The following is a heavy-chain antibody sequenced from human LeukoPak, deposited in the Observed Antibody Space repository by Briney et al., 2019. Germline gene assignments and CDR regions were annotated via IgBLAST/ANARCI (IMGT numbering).Heavy chain of an antibody. D-gene: IGHD3-16*01. J-gene: IGHJ4*02. CDR1: GFTFSSYG. CDR3: AKARRFRGSYIDY. CDR2: IWYDGSNK. Sequence: GRSLRLSCAASGFTFSSYGMHWVRQAPGKGLEWVAVIWYDGSNKYYADSVKGRFTISRDNSKNTLYLQMNSLRAEDTAVYYCAKARRFRGSYIDYWGQGTLVTVSS. V-gene: IGHV3-33*06.